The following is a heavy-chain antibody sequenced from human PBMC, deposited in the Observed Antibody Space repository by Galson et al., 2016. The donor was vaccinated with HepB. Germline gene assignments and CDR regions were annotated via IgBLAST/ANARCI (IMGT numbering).Heavy chain of an antibody. V-gene: IGHV3-7*01. CDR2: IKQDGSEK. J-gene: IGHJ4*02. CDR3: ARGRATSVRGLVGYYFDW. CDR1: GFIFTNYG. D-gene: IGHD3-10*01. Sequence: SLRLSCAASGFIFTNYGMHWVRQAPGKGLEWVANIKQDGSEKFYADSLRGRFTVSRDNAQDSVFLQMNSLRAEDTAVYYCARGRATSVRGLVGYYFDWWGQGTRVAVSS.